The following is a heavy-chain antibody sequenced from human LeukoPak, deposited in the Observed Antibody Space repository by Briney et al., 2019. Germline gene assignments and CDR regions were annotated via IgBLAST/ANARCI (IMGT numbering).Heavy chain of an antibody. CDR2: IYYSGST. Sequence: SETLSLTCTVSGGSISSSSYYWGWIRQPPGKGLEWIGSIYYSGSTYYNPSLKSRVTISVDTSKNQFSLKLSSVTAADTAVYYCARGLPSAVGNDYGDYLPYSVHYFDYWGQGTLVTVSS. J-gene: IGHJ4*02. CDR3: ARGLPSAVGNDYGDYLPYSVHYFDY. D-gene: IGHD4-17*01. V-gene: IGHV4-39*07. CDR1: GGSISSSSYY.